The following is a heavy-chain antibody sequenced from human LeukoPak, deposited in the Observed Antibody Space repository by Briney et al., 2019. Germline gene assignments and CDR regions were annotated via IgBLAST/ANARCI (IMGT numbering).Heavy chain of an antibody. CDR1: GFTFDDYA. D-gene: IGHD3-9*01. CDR2: ISWNSGSI. CDR3: AKDMRVLRYFEAFDY. V-gene: IGHV3-9*01. Sequence: SLRLSCAASGFTFDDYAMHWVRQAPGKGLEWVSGISWNSGSIGYADSVKGRFTISRDNAKNSLYLQMNSLRAEDTALYYCAKDMRVLRYFEAFDYWGQGTLVTVSS. J-gene: IGHJ4*02.